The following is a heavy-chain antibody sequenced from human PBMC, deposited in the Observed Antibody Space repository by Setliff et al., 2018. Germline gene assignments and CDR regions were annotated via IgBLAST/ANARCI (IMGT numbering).Heavy chain of an antibody. D-gene: IGHD3-3*01. Sequence: ASVKVSCKASGYTFTSYGISWVRQAPGQGLEWMGWISAYNGNTNYAQKLQGRVTMTRDTSISTAYMELSSLRSEDTAVYYCAGTYYNFWSALDYYYYGMDVWGQGTTVTVSS. J-gene: IGHJ6*02. CDR3: AGTYYNFWSALDYYYYGMDV. CDR2: ISAYNGNT. V-gene: IGHV1-18*01. CDR1: GYTFTSYG.